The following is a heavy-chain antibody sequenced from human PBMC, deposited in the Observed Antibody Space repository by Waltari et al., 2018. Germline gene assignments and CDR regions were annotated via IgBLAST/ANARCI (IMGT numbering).Heavy chain of an antibody. D-gene: IGHD1-1*01. Sequence: QVQLVQSGAEVKKPGSSVKVSCKASGGTFSSYAISWVRQAPGQGLEWMGGCIPILGTANYAQKFQGRVTMTADESTSTAYMELSSLRSEDTAVYYCASSKGTPYRDAFDIWGQGTMVTVSS. J-gene: IGHJ3*02. CDR3: ASSKGTPYRDAFDI. CDR1: GGTFSSYA. CDR2: CIPILGTA. V-gene: IGHV1-69*01.